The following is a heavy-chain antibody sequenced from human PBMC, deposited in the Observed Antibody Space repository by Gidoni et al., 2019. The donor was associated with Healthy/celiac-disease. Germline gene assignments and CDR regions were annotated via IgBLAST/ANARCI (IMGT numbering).Heavy chain of an antibody. D-gene: IGHD4-17*01. V-gene: IGHV3-30*18. Sequence: QVQLVESGGGVVQPGRSLRLSCAASGFTFSSYGMHWVRQAPGKGLEWVAVISYDGSNKYYADSVKGRFTISRDNSKNTLYLQMNSLRAEDTAVYYCAKLGFDYGDYYYGMDVWGQGTTVTVSS. J-gene: IGHJ6*02. CDR2: ISYDGSNK. CDR1: GFTFSSYG. CDR3: AKLGFDYGDYYYGMDV.